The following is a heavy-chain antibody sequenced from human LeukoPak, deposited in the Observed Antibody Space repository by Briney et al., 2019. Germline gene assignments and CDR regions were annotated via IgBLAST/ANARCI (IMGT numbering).Heavy chain of an antibody. V-gene: IGHV3-7*03. D-gene: IGHD5-18*01. J-gene: IGHJ4*02. CDR2: IKQDGSEK. Sequence: PGGSLRLSCAASGFTFSSYWMSWVRQALGKGLEWVANIKQDGSEKYYVDSVKGRFTISRDNAKDSLYLQMNSLRAEDTAVYYCAREGYSYGYDYWGQGTLVTVSS. CDR1: GFTFSSYW. CDR3: AREGYSYGYDY.